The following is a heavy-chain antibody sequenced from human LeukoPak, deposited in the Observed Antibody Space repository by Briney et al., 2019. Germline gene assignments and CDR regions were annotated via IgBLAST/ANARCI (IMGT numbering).Heavy chain of an antibody. V-gene: IGHV4-4*07. D-gene: IGHD3-10*01. Sequence: PSETLSLTCTVSGGSISSYYWSWIRQPAGKGLEWIGRIYTSGSTNYNPSLESRVTMSVDTSKNQFSLKLSSVTAADTAVYYCARDYNYYGSGSYYSNWGQGTLVTVSS. CDR3: ARDYNYYGSGSYYSN. J-gene: IGHJ4*02. CDR2: IYTSGST. CDR1: GGSISSYY.